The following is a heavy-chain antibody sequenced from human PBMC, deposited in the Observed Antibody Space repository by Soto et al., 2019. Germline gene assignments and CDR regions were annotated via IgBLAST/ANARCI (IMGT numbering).Heavy chain of an antibody. J-gene: IGHJ6*02. Sequence: GGSLRLSCAVSGFTFITYSMNWVRQAPEKGLEWVSYISSSGSTIYYADSVKGRFTISRDNDKNSLYLQMNSLRPEDTALYYCVLGSYYYDRSGAPPRYVMDVWGQGTMVTVSS. D-gene: IGHD3-22*01. CDR2: ISSSGSTI. CDR1: GFTFITYS. V-gene: IGHV3-48*01. CDR3: VLGSYYYDRSGAPPRYVMDV.